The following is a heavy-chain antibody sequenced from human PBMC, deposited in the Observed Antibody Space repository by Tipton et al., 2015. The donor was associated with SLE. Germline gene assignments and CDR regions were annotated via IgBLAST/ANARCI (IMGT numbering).Heavy chain of an antibody. CDR2: IYYSGST. V-gene: IGHV4-59*01. J-gene: IGHJ6*03. CDR3: ARDAPIFGAPPGWYMDV. CDR1: GGSISSYY. D-gene: IGHD3-3*01. Sequence: TLSLTCTVSGGSISSYYWSWIRQPPGKGLEWIGDIYYSGSTNYNPSLKSRVTISVDTSKNQFSLKLSSVTAADTAVYYCARDAPIFGAPPGWYMDVWGKGTPVPISS.